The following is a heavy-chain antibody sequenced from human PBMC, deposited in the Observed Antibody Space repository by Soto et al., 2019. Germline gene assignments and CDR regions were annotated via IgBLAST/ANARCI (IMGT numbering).Heavy chain of an antibody. J-gene: IGHJ4*02. D-gene: IGHD5-12*01. Sequence: EVQLVESGGGLVQPGGSLRLSCAASGFTFSNYWMGWVRQAPGKGLEWVANIKQDGTEKNYVDSVSGRFTISRDNAKNSLDLQMNSLTAEDTAVYYCASVAIWGQGTLVTVSS. CDR1: GFTFSNYW. CDR3: ASVAI. V-gene: IGHV3-7*01. CDR2: IKQDGTEK.